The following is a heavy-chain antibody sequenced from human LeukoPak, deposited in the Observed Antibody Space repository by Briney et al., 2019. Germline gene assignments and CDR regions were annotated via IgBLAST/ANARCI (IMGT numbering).Heavy chain of an antibody. D-gene: IGHD3-22*01. CDR1: GDSITHSSYY. V-gene: IGHV4-39*01. J-gene: IGHJ4*02. CDR2: MYYSGST. Sequence: SETLSLTCTVSGDSITHSSYYWGWIRQPPGKGLEWTGTMYYSGSTYYNPSLKSRVTISVDTSQNQFSLKLSSVTAADTAVYYCARHVPYDNSGYHYDYFDYWGQGTLVTVSS. CDR3: ARHVPYDNSGYHYDYFDY.